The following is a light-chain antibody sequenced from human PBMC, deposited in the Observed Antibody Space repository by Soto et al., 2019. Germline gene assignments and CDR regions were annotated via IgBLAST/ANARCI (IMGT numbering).Light chain of an antibody. CDR1: HGASGW. V-gene: IGKV1-12*01. CDR2: TVS. J-gene: IGKJ3*01. Sequence: IQMTQSPSSVSASVGDTVTRSCQRSHGASGWLAWYQQKPGKDPTLLIYTVSNLQSEVPSRLSCSGSGTDLSLTITTLQPEDFATYFCEQGKTFPFTFGRGTKVDVK. CDR3: EQGKTFPFT.